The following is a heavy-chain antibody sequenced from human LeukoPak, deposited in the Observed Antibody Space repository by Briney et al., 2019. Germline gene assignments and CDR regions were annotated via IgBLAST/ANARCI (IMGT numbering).Heavy chain of an antibody. V-gene: IGHV1-2*02. D-gene: IGHD7-27*01. CDR3: ARGPHWDPHFDY. J-gene: IGHJ4*02. CDR2: INPNSGDT. Sequence: ASVKVSCKASGYILTDYYMHWVRQAPGQGLEWMGWINPNSGDTNYAQKFQGRVTMTRDTSISTAYMELSGLRSDDTAVYYCARGPHWDPHFDYWGQGTLVTVSS. CDR1: GYILTDYY.